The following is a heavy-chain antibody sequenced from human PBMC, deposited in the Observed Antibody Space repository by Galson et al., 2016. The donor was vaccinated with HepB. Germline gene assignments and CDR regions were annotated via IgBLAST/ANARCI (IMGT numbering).Heavy chain of an antibody. Sequence: SETLSLTCSVSGDSLTSSNHYWGWIRQPPGEGLEWIGSVSYSGSNYYNLSLKSRATISVDKSKNQVSLKLSSVTAADTAVYYCAAYLTGDDYFDFWGQGILVPVSS. D-gene: IGHD7-27*01. CDR2: VSYSGSN. V-gene: IGHV4-39*01. J-gene: IGHJ4*02. CDR1: GDSLTSSNHY. CDR3: AAYLTGDDYFDF.